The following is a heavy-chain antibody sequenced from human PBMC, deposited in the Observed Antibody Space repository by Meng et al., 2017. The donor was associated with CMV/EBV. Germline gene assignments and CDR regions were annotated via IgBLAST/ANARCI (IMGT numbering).Heavy chain of an antibody. D-gene: IGHD2-2*02. V-gene: IGHV1-2*02. CDR2: INPNSGGT. CDR1: GYTFTGYY. CDR3: AREYSDCSSTSCYTYYGMDV. Sequence: ASVKVSCKASGYTFTGYYMHWVRQAPGQGLEWMGWINPNSGGTNYAQKFQGRVTMTRDTSISTAYMELSRLRSEDTAVYYCAREYSDCSSTSCYTYYGMDVWGQGTTVTVSS. J-gene: IGHJ6*02.